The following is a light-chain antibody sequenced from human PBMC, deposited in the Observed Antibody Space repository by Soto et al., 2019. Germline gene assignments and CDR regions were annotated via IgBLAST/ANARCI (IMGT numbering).Light chain of an antibody. J-gene: IGLJ1*01. Sequence: QSAPTQPPSASGSPGQSITISCTGTSSDVGGYNYLSWYQQHPGKAPHLMIYEVTKRPSGVPDRFSGSKSGNTASLTVPVHQAEDEAEYSGSSIAGSNTDEVFATGAKGTVL. CDR1: SSDVGGYNY. CDR3: SSIAGSNTDEV. V-gene: IGLV2-8*01. CDR2: EVT.